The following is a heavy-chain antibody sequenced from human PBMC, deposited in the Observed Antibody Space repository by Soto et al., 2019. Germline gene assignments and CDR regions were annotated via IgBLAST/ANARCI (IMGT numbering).Heavy chain of an antibody. D-gene: IGHD3-3*01. V-gene: IGHV3-21*01. CDR2: ISSSSSYI. Sequence: PGGSLRLSCAASGFTFSSYSMNWVRQAPGKGLEWVSSISSSSSYIYYADSVKGRFTISRDNAKNSLYLQMNSLRAEDTAVYYCARDGENYYYYGMDVWGQGTTVTVSS. J-gene: IGHJ6*02. CDR3: ARDGENYYYYGMDV. CDR1: GFTFSSYS.